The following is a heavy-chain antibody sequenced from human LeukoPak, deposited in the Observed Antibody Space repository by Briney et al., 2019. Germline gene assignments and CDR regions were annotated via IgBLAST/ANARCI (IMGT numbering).Heavy chain of an antibody. V-gene: IGHV3-23*01. CDR3: AKDWSGYDAFDI. D-gene: IGHD3-3*01. Sequence: QTGGSLRLSCAASGFTFSSYAMSWVRQASGKGLEWVSAISGSGGSTYYADSVKGRFTISRDNSKNTLYLQTNSLRAEDTAVYYCAKDWSGYDAFDIWGQGTMVTVSS. J-gene: IGHJ3*02. CDR1: GFTFSSYA. CDR2: ISGSGGST.